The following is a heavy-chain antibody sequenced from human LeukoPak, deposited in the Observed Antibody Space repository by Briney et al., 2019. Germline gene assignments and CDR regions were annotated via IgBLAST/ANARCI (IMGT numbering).Heavy chain of an antibody. J-gene: IGHJ2*01. CDR3: ARPWRSDYWYFDL. CDR1: GSTFSSYD. CDR2: MNPNSGDT. V-gene: IGHV1-8*02. D-gene: IGHD3-3*01. Sequence: ASVKVSCKASGSTFSSYDINWVRQAPGQGLEWMGWMNPNSGDTGYTQRFQGRVTMTRDTSISTAYLELSRLRSDDTAVYYCARPWRSDYWYFDLWGRGTLVTVSS.